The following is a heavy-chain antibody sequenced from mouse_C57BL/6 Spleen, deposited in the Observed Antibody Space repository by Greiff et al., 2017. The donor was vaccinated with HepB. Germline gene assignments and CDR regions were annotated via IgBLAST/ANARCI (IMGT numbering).Heavy chain of an antibody. CDR2: FYPGSGSI. Sequence: VQWVESGAELVKPGASVKLSCKASGYTFTEYTIHWVKQRSGQGLEWIGWFYPGSGSIKYNEKFKDKATLTADKSSSTVYMELSRLTSEDSAVYFCARHEEAYGTHWYFDVWGTGTTVTVSS. V-gene: IGHV1-62-2*01. J-gene: IGHJ1*03. D-gene: IGHD2-1*01. CDR3: ARHEEAYGTHWYFDV. CDR1: GYTFTEYT.